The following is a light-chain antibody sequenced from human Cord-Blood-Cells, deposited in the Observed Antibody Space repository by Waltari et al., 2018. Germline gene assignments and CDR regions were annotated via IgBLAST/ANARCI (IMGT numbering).Light chain of an antibody. CDR1: SSDDGGYNY. CDR2: DVI. Sequence: QSALTQPASVSGSPVQSITISCTGTSSDDGGYNYVSWYQQHPGKAPKLMSYDVINRPAGVSNRFSGSKSGNTASLTISGLQAEDEADYYCSSYTSSSTWVFGGGTKLTVL. V-gene: IGLV2-14*03. CDR3: SSYTSSSTWV. J-gene: IGLJ3*02.